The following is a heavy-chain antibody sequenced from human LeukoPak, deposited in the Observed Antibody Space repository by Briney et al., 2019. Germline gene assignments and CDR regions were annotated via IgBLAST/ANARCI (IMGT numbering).Heavy chain of an antibody. CDR3: AKVPSGSYQGWFDP. D-gene: IGHD1-26*01. V-gene: IGHV3-30*18. J-gene: IGHJ5*02. Sequence: GGSLRLSCAASGFTFSSYGMHWVRQAPGKGLEWVAVISYDGSNKYYADSVKGRFTISRDNSKNTLYLQMNSLRAEDTAVYYCAKVPSGSYQGWFDPWGQGTLVTVSS. CDR1: GFTFSSYG. CDR2: ISYDGSNK.